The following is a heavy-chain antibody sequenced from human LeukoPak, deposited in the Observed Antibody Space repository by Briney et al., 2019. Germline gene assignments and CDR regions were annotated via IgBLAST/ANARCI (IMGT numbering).Heavy chain of an antibody. D-gene: IGHD3-10*01. J-gene: IGHJ4*02. CDR2: ISGSAGST. CDR1: GFTFSNYA. Sequence: GGSLRLSCAASGFTFSNYAMGWVRQAPGKGLEWVSAISGSAGSTYYADSVKGRFTISRDSSKNTLHLQMDSLRAEDTAVYYCAKGKTTGGGPGYYFDYWGQGTLVTASS. V-gene: IGHV3-23*01. CDR3: AKGKTTGGGPGYYFDY.